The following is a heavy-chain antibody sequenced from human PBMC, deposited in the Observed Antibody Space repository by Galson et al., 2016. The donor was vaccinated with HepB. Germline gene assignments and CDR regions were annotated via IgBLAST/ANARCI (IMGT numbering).Heavy chain of an antibody. V-gene: IGHV3-48*03. CDR1: GFTFSIYE. Sequence: SLRLSCAASGFTFSIYEMNWVRQAPGKGPEWISYISSVATTIYYADSVKGRFTISRDNAKNSLYLQMNSLRAEDTALYYCARGPFTLRNWGQGTLVTVSS. CDR2: ISSVATTI. J-gene: IGHJ4*02. CDR3: ARGPFTLRN.